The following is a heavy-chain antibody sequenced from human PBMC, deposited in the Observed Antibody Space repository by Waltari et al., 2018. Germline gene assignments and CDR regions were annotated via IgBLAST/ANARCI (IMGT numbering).Heavy chain of an antibody. Sequence: QVQLQESGPGLVKPSETLSLTCTVSGGSIRSYYWSWIRQPAGKGLEWIGRIYTSGSTNYNPPLKSRVTMSLDTSRNQISLKLSSVTAADTAVYYCARGDGYDILTAAGTFNYWGQGTLVTVSS. CDR3: ARGDGYDILTAAGTFNY. D-gene: IGHD3-9*01. J-gene: IGHJ4*02. CDR1: GGSIRSYY. V-gene: IGHV4-4*07. CDR2: IYTSGST.